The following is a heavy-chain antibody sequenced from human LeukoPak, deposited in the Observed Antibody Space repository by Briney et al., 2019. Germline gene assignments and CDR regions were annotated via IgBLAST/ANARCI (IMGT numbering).Heavy chain of an antibody. J-gene: IGHJ6*03. CDR3: ARGYGSGSRYYYYYYYMDV. V-gene: IGHV3-21*04. CDR2: ISTSSSYI. CDR1: GFTFSSYN. D-gene: IGHD3-10*01. Sequence: GGSLRLSCAASGFTFSSYNMNWVRQAPGKGLEWVSSISTSSSYIYYADSVKGRLTISRDNAKNSLYLQMNSLRAEDTALYYCARGYGSGSRYYYYYYYMDVWGKGTTVTVSS.